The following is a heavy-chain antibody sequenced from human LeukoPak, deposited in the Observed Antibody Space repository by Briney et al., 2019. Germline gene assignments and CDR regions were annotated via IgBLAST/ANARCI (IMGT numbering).Heavy chain of an antibody. D-gene: IGHD3-10*01. V-gene: IGHV4-39*07. CDR2: IYHSGTS. CDR1: RASISNNNYY. Sequence: PSETLSLTCSVSRASISNNNYYWGWLRQPPGKGLEWIGNIYHSGTSYYNPSLPSLKGRVTISVDTSKNQFSLKLSSVTAADTAVYYCARGVFTMVRGVIIRNWGQGTLVTVSS. CDR3: ARGVFTMVRGVIIRN. J-gene: IGHJ4*02.